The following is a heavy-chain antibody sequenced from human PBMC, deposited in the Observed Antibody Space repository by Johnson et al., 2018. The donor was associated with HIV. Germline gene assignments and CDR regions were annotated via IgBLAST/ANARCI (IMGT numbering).Heavy chain of an antibody. Sequence: QLVESGGGLVQPGGSLRLSCAASGFTFDDYAMNWVRQAPGKGLEWVSGFTWDGDRTAYADSVKGRFTISRDNAKNTLYLQMNSLRAEETAVDYGAGLGGSHDAFDIWGQGTMVTVSS. CDR1: GFTFDDYA. V-gene: IGHV3-20*04. D-gene: IGHD1-26*01. CDR2: FTWDGDRT. J-gene: IGHJ3*02. CDR3: AGLGGSHDAFDI.